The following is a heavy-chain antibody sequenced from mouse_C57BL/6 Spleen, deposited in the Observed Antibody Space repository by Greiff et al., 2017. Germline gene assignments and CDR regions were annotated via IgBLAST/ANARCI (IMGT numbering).Heavy chain of an antibody. Sequence: QVQLQQPGTELVKPGASVKLSCKASGYTFTSYWMHWVKQRPGQGLEWIGNINPSNGGTNYNEKFKSKATLTVDKSSSTAYMQLSSLTSEDSAVYYCARSWGNYPGYYAMDYWGQGTSVTVSS. V-gene: IGHV1-53*01. CDR2: INPSNGGT. J-gene: IGHJ4*01. CDR1: GYTFTSYW. D-gene: IGHD2-1*01. CDR3: ARSWGNYPGYYAMDY.